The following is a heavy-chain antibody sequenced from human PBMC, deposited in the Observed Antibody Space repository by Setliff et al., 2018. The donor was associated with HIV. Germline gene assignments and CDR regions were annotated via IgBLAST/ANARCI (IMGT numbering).Heavy chain of an antibody. CDR1: GFTFSNYA. CDR3: VRDTTSGWMLTS. V-gene: IGHV3-11*04. D-gene: IGHD2-2*01. J-gene: IGHJ4*02. CDR2: ISFSGNTI. Sequence: PGGSLRLSCAASGFTFSNYAMSWVRQAPGKGLEWVSYISFSGNTIYYRDSVRGRFTIARDNARDSLYLQMNSLRADDTGVYYCVRDTTSGWMLTSWGQGTLVTVSS.